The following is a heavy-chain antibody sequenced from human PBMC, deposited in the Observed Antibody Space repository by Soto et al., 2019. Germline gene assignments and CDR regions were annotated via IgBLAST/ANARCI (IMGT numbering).Heavy chain of an antibody. CDR2: IIPIFGTA. D-gene: IGHD6-13*01. Sequence: SVKVSCKASGGTFSSYAISWVRQAPGQGLEWMGGIIPIFGTANYAQKFQGRVTITADKSTSTAYMELSSVTAADTAVYYCALAAGSNSRWFDPWGQGTLVTVSS. CDR1: GGTFSSYA. V-gene: IGHV1-69*06. J-gene: IGHJ5*02. CDR3: ALAAGSNSRWFDP.